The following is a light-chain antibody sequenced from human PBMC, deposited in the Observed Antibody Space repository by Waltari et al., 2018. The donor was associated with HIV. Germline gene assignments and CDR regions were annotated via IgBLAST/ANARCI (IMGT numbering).Light chain of an antibody. V-gene: IGKV3-15*01. J-gene: IGKJ2*01. CDR1: QSVTTN. CDR2: GAS. CDR3: QQYNNWPPEDT. Sequence: EIVMTQSPATLSVSPGESAILSCRASQSVTTNLAWYQQKPGQAPRRLIYGASTRATGIPASFSGSGSGTGFTLTISSLQSEDFAIYYCQQYNNWPPEDTFGQGTKLEIK.